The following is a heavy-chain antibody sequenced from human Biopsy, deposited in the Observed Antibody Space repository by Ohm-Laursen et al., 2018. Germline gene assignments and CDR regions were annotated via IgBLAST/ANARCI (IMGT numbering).Heavy chain of an antibody. J-gene: IGHJ4*02. D-gene: IGHD6-19*01. CDR2: IYSGGNT. CDR3: ARGRRTSGWPYFDN. Sequence: SETLSLTCTVSGDSLSSGPENWSWIRQSPGQGLDYNGFIYSGGNTNYNPSLKNRVTMSVDTSKNQFYLNLYSVTAADTAVYYCARGRRTSGWPYFDNWGQGALVIVSP. CDR1: GDSLSSGPEN. V-gene: IGHV4-61*01.